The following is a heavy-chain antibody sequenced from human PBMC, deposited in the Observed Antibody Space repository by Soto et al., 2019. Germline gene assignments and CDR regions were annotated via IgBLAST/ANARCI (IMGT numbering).Heavy chain of an antibody. D-gene: IGHD6-13*01. CDR1: GYSFTSYW. V-gene: IGHV5-51*01. CDR2: IYPGDSDT. J-gene: IGHJ1*01. CDR3: AIIAAADLTSEYFQH. Sequence: GESLKISCKGSGYSFTSYWIGWVRQMPGKGLEWMGIIYPGDSDTRYSPSFQGQVTISADKSISTAYLQWSSLKASETAMYYCAIIAAADLTSEYFQHWGQGTLVTVSS.